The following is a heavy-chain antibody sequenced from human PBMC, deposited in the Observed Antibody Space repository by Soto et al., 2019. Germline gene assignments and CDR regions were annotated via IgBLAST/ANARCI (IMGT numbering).Heavy chain of an antibody. CDR1: GGSISSSSYY. V-gene: IGHV4-39*01. CDR3: AQASDSGLHFDY. D-gene: IGHD3-22*01. Sequence: SETLSLTCTVSGGSISSSSYYWGWIRQPPGKGLEWIGSIYYSGSTYYNPSLKSRVTISVDTSKNQFSLKLSSVTAADTAVYYCAQASDSGLHFDYWGQGTLVTVSS. J-gene: IGHJ4*02. CDR2: IYYSGST.